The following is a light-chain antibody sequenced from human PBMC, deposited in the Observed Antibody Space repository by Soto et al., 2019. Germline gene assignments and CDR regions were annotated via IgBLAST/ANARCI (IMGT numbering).Light chain of an antibody. CDR1: QSVSSSY. CDR3: QQYGSSPT. J-gene: IGKJ1*01. V-gene: IGKV3-20*01. CDR2: GAS. Sequence: EILLTQSPGTLSLSPGERATLSCRASQSVSSSYLAWYQQKPGTAPRLLIYGASSRATGIPDRLSGSGSGTDFTLTIRRLEPEDFAVYYCQQYGSSPTFGQGTKVDIK.